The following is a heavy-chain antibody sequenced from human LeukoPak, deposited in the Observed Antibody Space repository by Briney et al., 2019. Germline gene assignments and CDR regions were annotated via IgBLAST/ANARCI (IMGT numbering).Heavy chain of an antibody. J-gene: IGHJ4*02. V-gene: IGHV4-38-2*02. D-gene: IGHD2-2*01. CDR2: VFHSGST. CDR1: GYSISSGRY. Sequence: PSETLSLTCTVSGYSISSGRYWGWIRQPPGKGLEWIGSVFHSGSTYCNPSLKSRVTISVDTSKNQFSLNLRSVTAADTAMYFCARSLSTAGIDYWGQGTLVTVSS. CDR3: ARSLSTAGIDY.